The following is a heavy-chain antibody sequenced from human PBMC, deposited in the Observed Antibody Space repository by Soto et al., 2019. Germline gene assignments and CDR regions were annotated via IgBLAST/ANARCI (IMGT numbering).Heavy chain of an antibody. CDR1: GFTFNNAY. CDR3: IAGSCYTQYYGLDV. V-gene: IGHV3-15*07. Sequence: EVQLVESGGGLVKPGGSLRLSCAASGFTFNNAYMNWVRQAPGKGLEWVGRIKGKTDGEAIDYAAPVTGRFTISRDDSKSTLYLQMNSLITEGTAVYYCIAGSCYTQYYGLDVWGQGTTVTVSS. CDR2: IKGKTDGEAI. D-gene: IGHD2-15*01. J-gene: IGHJ6*02.